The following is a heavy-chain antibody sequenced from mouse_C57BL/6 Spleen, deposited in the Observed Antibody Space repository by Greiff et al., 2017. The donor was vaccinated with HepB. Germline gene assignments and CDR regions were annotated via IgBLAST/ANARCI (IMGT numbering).Heavy chain of an antibody. Sequence: QVQLQQPGAELVKPGASVKLSCKASGYTFTSYWMHWVKQRPGQGLEWIGMIHPNSGSTNYNEKFKSKATLTVDKSSSTAYMQLSSLTSEDSAVYYCARENDCYGSNFDYWGQGTTLTVSS. J-gene: IGHJ2*01. CDR2: IHPNSGST. V-gene: IGHV1-64*01. D-gene: IGHD1-1*01. CDR1: GYTFTSYW. CDR3: ARENDCYGSNFDY.